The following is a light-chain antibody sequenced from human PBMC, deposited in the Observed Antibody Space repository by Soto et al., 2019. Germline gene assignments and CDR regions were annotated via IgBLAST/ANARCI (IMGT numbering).Light chain of an antibody. J-gene: IGLJ3*02. CDR2: RNN. CDR3: AAWDDSLSVLWV. V-gene: IGLV1-47*01. Sequence: QSVLTQPPSASGTPGQRVTISCSGSSSNIGSNYVYWYQQLPGTAPKLLIYRNNQRPSGVPDRFSGSKSGTSASLAISGLRSEDEADYYCAAWDDSLSVLWVFGGGTKLTAL. CDR1: SSNIGSNY.